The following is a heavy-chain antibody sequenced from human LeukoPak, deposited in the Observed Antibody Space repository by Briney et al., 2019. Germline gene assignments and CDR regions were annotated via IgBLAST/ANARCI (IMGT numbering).Heavy chain of an antibody. D-gene: IGHD6-13*01. CDR1: GGSISSYY. Sequence: SETLSLTCTVSGGSISSYYWNWIRQPPGKGLEWIGFLYYSGNTNYNPSLKGRVTISVDTSKNQFSLQLRSVTAADTAVYFCARALTWSQHLVHWGPGALVTVSS. V-gene: IGHV4-59*01. J-gene: IGHJ4*02. CDR3: ARALTWSQHLVH. CDR2: LYYSGNT.